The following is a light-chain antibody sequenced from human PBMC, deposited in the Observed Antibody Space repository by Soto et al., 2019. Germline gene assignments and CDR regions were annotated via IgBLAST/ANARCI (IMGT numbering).Light chain of an antibody. CDR3: QQRSNWPPPIT. CDR2: DAS. V-gene: IGKV3-11*01. Sequence: EIVLTQSPATLSLSPGERATLSCRASQSVSSYLAWYQQKPGQAPRLLIYDASNRATGIPARFSGSGSGTDFTLTISSLEPEDFAVYHCQQRSNWPPPITFGQGTRLEIK. J-gene: IGKJ5*01. CDR1: QSVSSY.